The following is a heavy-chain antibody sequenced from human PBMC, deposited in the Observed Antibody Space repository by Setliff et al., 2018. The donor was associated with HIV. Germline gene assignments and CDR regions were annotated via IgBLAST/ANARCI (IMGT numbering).Heavy chain of an antibody. CDR2: IIPMSGVP. CDR3: ARNPEMAGTFDY. Sequence: SVKVSCKASGGNFRSYGISWVRQAPGQGLEWMGGIIPMSGVPKYAQKFQGRVTITADKSTSTAYMELSSLRSEDTAVYYCARNPEMAGTFDYWGQGTLVTVSS. V-gene: IGHV1-69*10. D-gene: IGHD6-19*01. J-gene: IGHJ4*02. CDR1: GGNFRSYG.